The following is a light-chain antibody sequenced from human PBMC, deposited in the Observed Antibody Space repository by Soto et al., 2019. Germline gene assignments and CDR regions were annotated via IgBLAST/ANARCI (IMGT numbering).Light chain of an antibody. CDR1: ESVSRN. CDR2: DAS. CDR3: QQYNSWPPIT. J-gene: IGKJ5*01. Sequence: EVVMTQSPATLSVSPGERATLSCRASESVSRNLAWYQQKPGQAPRLLIYDASTRATGIPDRFSGGGSGTEFTLTISSLQSEAFVVYYCQQYNSWPPITFGQGTRLEIK. V-gene: IGKV3-15*01.